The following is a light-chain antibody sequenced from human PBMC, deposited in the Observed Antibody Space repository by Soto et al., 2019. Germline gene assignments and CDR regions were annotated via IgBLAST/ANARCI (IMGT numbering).Light chain of an antibody. CDR3: ISYTGSSTSYV. Sequence: QSARAQPASVSGSPGQSITISCSGTSSDVGSYNHVAWYQQFPGKTPKLIIYEVTYRPSGVSHRFSASKSGNTASLTISGLQAEDEADYYCISYTGSSTSYVFGTGTKVTVL. V-gene: IGLV2-14*01. CDR1: SSDVGSYNH. CDR2: EVT. J-gene: IGLJ1*01.